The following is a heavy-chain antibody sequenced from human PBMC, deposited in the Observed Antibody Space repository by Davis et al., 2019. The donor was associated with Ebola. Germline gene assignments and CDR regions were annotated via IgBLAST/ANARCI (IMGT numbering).Heavy chain of an antibody. CDR3: AKKGREYCSSSSCPPDALDV. D-gene: IGHD2-2*01. V-gene: IGHV3-30-3*01. CDR2: ISYDGNNQ. Sequence: GESLKISCVASGFTFSAFAIHWVRQAPGKGLQWVAVISYDGNNQNYAESVKGRFTISRDNSKNTLHLQMNSLTSEDTAVYYCAKKGREYCSSSSCPPDALDVWGPGTVVTVSS. J-gene: IGHJ3*01. CDR1: GFTFSAFA.